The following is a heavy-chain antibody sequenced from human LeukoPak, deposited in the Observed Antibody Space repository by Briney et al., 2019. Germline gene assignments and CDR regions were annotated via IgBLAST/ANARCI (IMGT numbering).Heavy chain of an antibody. J-gene: IGHJ4*02. CDR1: GFTFSSYA. CDR3: PRSGYDFWSGYQYYFDY. Sequence: GGSLRLSCSASGFTFSSYAMSWVRQAPGKGLEWVSAISGSGGSTYYADSVKGRFTISRDNSKNTLYLQMNSLRAEDTAVYYCPRSGYDFWSGYQYYFDYWGQGTLVTVSS. V-gene: IGHV3-23*01. CDR2: ISGSGGST. D-gene: IGHD3-3*01.